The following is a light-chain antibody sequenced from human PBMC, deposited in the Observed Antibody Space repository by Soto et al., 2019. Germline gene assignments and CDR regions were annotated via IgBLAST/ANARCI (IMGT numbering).Light chain of an antibody. J-gene: IGKJ4*01. Sequence: DIHMTQTPSSLSASVGDRVTITCRASQSISAYLNWYQQKPGKAPNLLIYAASSLQSGVPSRFSASGSGTDFTLTITNLQPEDLATYYCQQSYNTPRTFGGGTKVDIK. CDR1: QSISAY. CDR3: QQSYNTPRT. CDR2: AAS. V-gene: IGKV1-39*01.